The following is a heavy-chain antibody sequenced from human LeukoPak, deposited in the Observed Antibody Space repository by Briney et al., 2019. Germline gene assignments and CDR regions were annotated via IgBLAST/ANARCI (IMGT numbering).Heavy chain of an antibody. CDR2: IIPIFGTA. CDR1: GGTFSSYA. CDR3: ARAGPYDFWSGYWLDI. D-gene: IGHD3-3*01. J-gene: IGHJ3*02. V-gene: IGHV1-69*13. Sequence: SVKVSCKASGGTFSSYAISWVRQAPGQGLEWMGGIIPIFGTANYAQKFQGRVTITADESTSTAYMELSSLRSEDTAVYYCARAGPYDFWSGYWLDIWGQGTMVTVSS.